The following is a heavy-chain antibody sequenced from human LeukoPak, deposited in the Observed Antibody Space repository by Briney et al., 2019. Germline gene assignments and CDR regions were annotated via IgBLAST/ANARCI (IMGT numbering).Heavy chain of an antibody. CDR2: IRDSGGST. CDR1: GFTFITYA. V-gene: IGHV3-23*01. J-gene: IGHJ3*02. Sequence: GGSLRLSCAASGFTFITYAMSWVRQAPGKGLQWVSVIRDSGGSTYYADSVEGRFTISRDNSKNTLYLQMNSLRAEDTAVYYCAKAGRSGWYPGWPFDIWGQGTMVTVS. D-gene: IGHD6-19*01. CDR3: AKAGRSGWYPGWPFDI.